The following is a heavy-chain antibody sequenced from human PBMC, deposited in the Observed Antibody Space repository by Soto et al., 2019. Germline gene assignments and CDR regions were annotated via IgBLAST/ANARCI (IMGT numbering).Heavy chain of an antibody. D-gene: IGHD3-9*01. CDR2: IYWDDDK. CDR1: GFSLSTRGVG. V-gene: IGHV2-5*02. J-gene: IGHJ4*02. Sequence: QITLKESGPTLVKPTQTLTLTCTFSGFSLSTRGVGVGWIRQPPGKALEWLALIYWDDDKRYSPSLKSRLTITKDTSKNQVVLTMTNMDPVDTATYYCAHSIVYFDWLLEPPRYWGQGTLVTVSS. CDR3: AHSIVYFDWLLEPPRY.